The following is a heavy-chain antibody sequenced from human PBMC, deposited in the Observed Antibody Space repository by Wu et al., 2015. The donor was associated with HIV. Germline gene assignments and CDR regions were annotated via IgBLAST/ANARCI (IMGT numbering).Heavy chain of an antibody. J-gene: IGHJ4*02. D-gene: IGHD6-19*01. CDR3: ATPRSPGFSSAWPTYFDY. Sequence: QDQLVQSGAEVKKPGSSVKISCKASGNTFNAVNWLRQAPGQGLEWMGGIIPLFGTTDYSQTFQGRITITTDESTSTAYLKLTTLTSEDTTVYYCATPRSPGFSSAWPTYFDYWGQGTLVTVSS. CDR1: GNTFNA. V-gene: IGHV1-69*05. CDR2: IIPLFGTT.